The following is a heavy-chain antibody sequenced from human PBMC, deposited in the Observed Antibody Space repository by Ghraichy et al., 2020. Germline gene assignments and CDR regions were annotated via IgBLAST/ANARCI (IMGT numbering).Heavy chain of an antibody. J-gene: IGHJ4*02. CDR3: AREYCSGGRCFFGTGGSHFDY. CDR1: GFTLSNYW. D-gene: IGHD2-15*01. Sequence: GSLRLSCAASGFTLSNYWMHWLRQAPGKGLMWVSRIKSDGTNTIYADSVKGRFTISRDNAKNTLYLQMNSLRVEDTAVYYCAREYCSGGRCFFGTGGSHFDYWGQGNLVTVSS. CDR2: IKSDGTNT. V-gene: IGHV3-74*01.